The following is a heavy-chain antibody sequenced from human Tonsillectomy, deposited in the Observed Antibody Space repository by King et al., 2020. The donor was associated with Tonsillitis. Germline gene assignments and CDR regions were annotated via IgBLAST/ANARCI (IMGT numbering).Heavy chain of an antibody. V-gene: IGHV1-2*02. D-gene: IGHD5-12*01. CDR3: ARDRIVATISGPDLLDY. CDR1: GYTFTGYY. J-gene: IGHJ4*02. Sequence: VQLVESGAEVKKPGASVKVSCKASGYTFTGYYMHWVRQAPGQGLEWMGWINPNSGGTNYAQKFQGRVTMTRDMSISTAYMELSRLRSDDTAVYYCARDRIVATISGPDLLDYWGQGTLVAVSS. CDR2: INPNSGGT.